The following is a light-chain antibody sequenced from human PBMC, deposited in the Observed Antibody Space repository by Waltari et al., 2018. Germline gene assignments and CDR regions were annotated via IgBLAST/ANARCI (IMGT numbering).Light chain of an antibody. CDR2: RND. J-gene: IGLJ2*01. CDR3: ASWDDSLNGRWV. V-gene: IGLV1-44*01. CDR1: YSNVGANV. Sequence: QSVLTQPPSASGTPGQRVTISCSGRYSNVGANVVNWYQHLPGPAPKLLIYRNDRRPSGVPDRFSASKSGTSASLAISGLRPEDEADYYCASWDDSLNGRWVFGGGTKLTVL.